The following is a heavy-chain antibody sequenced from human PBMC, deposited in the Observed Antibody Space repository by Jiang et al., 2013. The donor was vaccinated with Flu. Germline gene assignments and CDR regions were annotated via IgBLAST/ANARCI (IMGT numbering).Heavy chain of an antibody. CDR1: GFTFSSYS. CDR2: ISSSSSYI. V-gene: IGHV3-21*01. Sequence: LLESGGGLVQPGGSLRLSCAVSGFTFSSYSMIWVRQAPGKGLEWVSSISSSSSYIYYADSVKGRFTISRDNAKNSLYLQMNSLRAEDTAVYYCARALSIRSGRLGELSWSPYDYWGQGTLVTVSS. J-gene: IGHJ4*02. CDR3: ARALSIRSGRLGELSWSPYDY. D-gene: IGHD3-16*02.